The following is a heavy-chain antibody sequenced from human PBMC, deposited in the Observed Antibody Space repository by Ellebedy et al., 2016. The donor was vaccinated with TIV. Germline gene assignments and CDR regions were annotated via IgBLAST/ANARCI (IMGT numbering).Heavy chain of an antibody. CDR2: ITDSGGNT. CDR1: GFTVSSNY. CDR3: ARDPVGVGPAFDV. D-gene: IGHD4-23*01. Sequence: GESLKISCASSGFTVSSNYMNWVRQAPGKGLEWVSPITDSGGNTYYADSVKGRFTISRDNSKDTLFLQMNSLRAEDTAIYVCARDPVGVGPAFDVWGQGTMVTVSS. J-gene: IGHJ3*01. V-gene: IGHV3-53*01.